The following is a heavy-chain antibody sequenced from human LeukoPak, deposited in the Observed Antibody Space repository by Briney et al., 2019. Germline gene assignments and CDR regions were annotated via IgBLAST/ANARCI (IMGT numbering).Heavy chain of an antibody. CDR1: GFTFSSYA. V-gene: IGHV3-23*01. CDR2: ISGGGGTT. Sequence: PGGSLRLSCAASGFTFSSYAMNWVRQAPGKGLEWVSAISGGGGTTYYADSVKGRFTISRDNSKNTLFLQMNSLRAEDTAVYYCAKVQYYYDSSGYDYWGQGTLVTVSS. CDR3: AKVQYYYDSSGYDY. J-gene: IGHJ4*02. D-gene: IGHD3-22*01.